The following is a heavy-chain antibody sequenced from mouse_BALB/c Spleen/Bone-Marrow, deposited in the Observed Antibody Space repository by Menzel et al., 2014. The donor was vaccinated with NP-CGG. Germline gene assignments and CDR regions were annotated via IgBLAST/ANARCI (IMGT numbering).Heavy chain of an antibody. CDR1: GYVFSTYW. CDR3: ARGGISVDY. J-gene: IGHJ2*01. V-gene: IGHV1-80*01. CDR2: IYPGDGDT. Sequence: QVQLQQSGAELVRPGSSVKISCESSGYVFSTYWINWVKQRPGQGLEWIGQIYPGDGDTDYNGKFKDKATLTADKPSNTAYMQLSSLTSEDSAVYFCARGGISVDYWGQGTTLTVSS.